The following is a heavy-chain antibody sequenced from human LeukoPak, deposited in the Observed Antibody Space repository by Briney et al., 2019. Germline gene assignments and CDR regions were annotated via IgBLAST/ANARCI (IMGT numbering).Heavy chain of an antibody. J-gene: IGHJ4*02. Sequence: SETLTLTCAASGGSFSGYYWSWIRQPPEKGLEWVGEINNSGSNNCNPFLKSRLTISVNTSKNQFSATLIFLTAEDRGVSYWARGRNFDYWGQGTLVTVSS. CDR1: GGSFSGYY. CDR3: ARGRNFDY. V-gene: IGHV4-34*01. D-gene: IGHD1-14*01. CDR2: INNSGSN.